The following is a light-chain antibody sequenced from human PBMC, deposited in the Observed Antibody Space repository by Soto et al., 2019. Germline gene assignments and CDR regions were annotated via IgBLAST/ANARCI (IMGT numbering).Light chain of an antibody. V-gene: IGKV3-20*01. CDR1: RGVSSSY. CDR3: QHYGSSRT. CDR2: GAS. Sequence: EIVMTQSPATLTVSPGERATLSCRASRGVSSSYLAWYLQKPGQAPRLLIYGASSRATGIPDRCSGSGSGTVFTLTISMLEPDDFAVYYCQHYGSSRTFGQGAKVDIK. J-gene: IGKJ1*01.